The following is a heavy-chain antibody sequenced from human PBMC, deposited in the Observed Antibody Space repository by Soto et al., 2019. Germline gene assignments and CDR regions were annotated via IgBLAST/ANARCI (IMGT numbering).Heavy chain of an antibody. CDR2: IWYDGSNK. CDR3: ARGYCSSTSCPSYYDYYMDV. CDR1: GFTFSSYG. Sequence: QVRLVESGGGVVQPGRSLRLSCAASGFTFSSYGMHWVRQAPGKGLEWVAVIWYDGSNKYYADSVKGRFTISRDNSKNTLYLQMNSRRAEDTAVYYCARGYCSSTSCPSYYDYYMDVWGKGTTVTVSS. V-gene: IGHV3-33*01. D-gene: IGHD2-2*01. J-gene: IGHJ6*03.